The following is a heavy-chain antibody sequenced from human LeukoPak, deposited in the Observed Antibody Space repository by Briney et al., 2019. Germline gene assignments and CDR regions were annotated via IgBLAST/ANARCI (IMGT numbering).Heavy chain of an antibody. D-gene: IGHD2-21*01. V-gene: IGHV1-2*02. CDR3: ARAALSRLLWGARAFDI. Sequence: GASAKVSCKASGYTFTGYYMHWVRQAPGQGLEWMGWINPNSGGTNYAQKFQGRVTMTRDTSISTAYMELSRLRSDDTAVYYCARAALSRLLWGARAFDIWGQGTMVTVSS. J-gene: IGHJ3*02. CDR2: INPNSGGT. CDR1: GYTFTGYY.